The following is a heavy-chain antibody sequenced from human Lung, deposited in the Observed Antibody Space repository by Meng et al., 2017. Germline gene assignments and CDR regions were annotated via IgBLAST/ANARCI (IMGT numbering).Heavy chain of an antibody. J-gene: IGHJ4*02. Sequence: QVQLVQSGAEVKKPGSSVKVACKTSVGSCSTHTFSWLRQAPGQGLEWMGGLIAVFDKTKAAPRFQDRVTFTADGSTSTAYMELSSLTFDDTAVYFCARGRRNEPLFDYWGQGTLVTFSS. CDR3: ARGRRNEPLFDY. CDR1: VGSCSTHT. D-gene: IGHD1-14*01. V-gene: IGHV1-69*13. CDR2: LIAVFDKT.